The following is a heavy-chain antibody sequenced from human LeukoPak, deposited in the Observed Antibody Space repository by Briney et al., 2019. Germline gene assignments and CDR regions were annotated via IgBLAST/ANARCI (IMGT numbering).Heavy chain of an antibody. CDR3: ARAPINWKPREHWFDP. J-gene: IGHJ5*02. Sequence: PSETLSLTCTVSGGSISSSSYYWGWIRQPPGKGLEWIGSIYYSGSTYYNPSLKSRVTISVDTSKNQFSLKLSSVTAADTAVYYCARAPINWKPREHWFDPWGQGTLVTVSS. CDR2: IYYSGST. CDR1: GGSISSSSYY. D-gene: IGHD1-20*01. V-gene: IGHV4-39*07.